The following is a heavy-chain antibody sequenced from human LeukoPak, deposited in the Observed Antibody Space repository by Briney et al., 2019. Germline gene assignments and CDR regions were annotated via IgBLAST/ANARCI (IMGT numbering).Heavy chain of an antibody. Sequence: GASVKVSCKASGYTFTYRYLHWVRQAPGQALEWMGWITPFNGNTNYAQKFQDRVTITRDRSMSTAYMELSSLRSEDTAMYYCATPAARLGWFDPWGQGTLVTVSS. CDR3: ATPAARLGWFDP. D-gene: IGHD6-6*01. V-gene: IGHV1-45*02. CDR1: GYTFTYRY. J-gene: IGHJ5*02. CDR2: ITPFNGNT.